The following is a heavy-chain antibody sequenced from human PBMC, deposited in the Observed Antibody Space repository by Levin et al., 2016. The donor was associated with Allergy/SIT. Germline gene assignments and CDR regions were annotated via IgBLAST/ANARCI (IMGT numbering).Heavy chain of an antibody. J-gene: IGHJ4*02. D-gene: IGHD1-26*01. CDR2: IWYDGSNK. Sequence: VRQMPGKGLEWVAVIWYDGSNKYYADSVKGRFTISRDNSKNTLYLQMNSLRAEDTAVYYCARASGEKWELPRTFFDYWGQGTLVTVSS. CDR3: ARASGEKWELPRTFFDY. V-gene: IGHV3-33*01.